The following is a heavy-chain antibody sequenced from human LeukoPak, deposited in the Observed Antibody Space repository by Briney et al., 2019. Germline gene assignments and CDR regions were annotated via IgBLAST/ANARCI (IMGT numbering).Heavy chain of an antibody. CDR3: VRGGVWGISSNWLES. CDR2: FIPAGDR. CDR1: GFTFSSHD. V-gene: IGHV3-13*04. Sequence: GGSLRPSCAASGFTFSSHDMHWVRQAAGKGLEWVSGFIPAGDRYYSESVKGRFTISSDNTKSSLYLQMNSLRGGDTAVYYCVRGGVWGISSNWLESWGQGILVTVSS. J-gene: IGHJ5*01. D-gene: IGHD7-27*01.